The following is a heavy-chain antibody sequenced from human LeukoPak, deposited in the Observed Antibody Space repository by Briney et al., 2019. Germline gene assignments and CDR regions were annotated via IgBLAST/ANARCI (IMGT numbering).Heavy chain of an antibody. CDR2: IRYDGSNK. D-gene: IGHD6-19*01. J-gene: IGHJ4*02. CDR3: AKDRGSSGWYNSYFDY. V-gene: IGHV3-30*02. CDR1: GLTFSSYG. Sequence: GGXLRLSCAASGLTFSSYGMHWVRQAPGKGLEGVAFIRYDGSNKYYADSVKGRFTISRDNSKNTLYLQMNSLRAEDTAVYYCAKDRGSSGWYNSYFDYWGQGTLVTVSS.